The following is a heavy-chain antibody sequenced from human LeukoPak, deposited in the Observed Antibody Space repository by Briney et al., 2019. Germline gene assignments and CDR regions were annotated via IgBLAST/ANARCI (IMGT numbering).Heavy chain of an antibody. CDR3: ARDFGYGSGSYSESDY. J-gene: IGHJ4*02. D-gene: IGHD3-10*01. CDR2: ISSSSSYI. V-gene: IGHV3-21*01. Sequence: PGGSLRLSCAASGFTLSSYSMNWVRQAPGKGLEWVSSISSSSSYIYYADSVKGRFTISRDNAKNSLYLQMNSLRAEDTAVYYCARDFGYGSGSYSESDYWGQGTLVTVSS. CDR1: GFTLSSYS.